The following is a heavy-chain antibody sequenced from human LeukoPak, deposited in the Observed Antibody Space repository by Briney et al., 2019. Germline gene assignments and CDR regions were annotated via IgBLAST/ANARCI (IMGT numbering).Heavy chain of an antibody. D-gene: IGHD6-19*01. CDR1: GFTFSSYG. J-gene: IGHJ6*02. CDR2: IRYDGSNK. Sequence: GGSLRLSCAASGFTFSSYGMHWVRQAPGKGLEWVAFIRYDGSNKYYADSVKGRFTIPRDNSKNTLYLQMNSLRAEDTAVYYCAKGIAVAAVYYYYGMDVWGQGTTVTVSS. V-gene: IGHV3-30*02. CDR3: AKGIAVAAVYYYYGMDV.